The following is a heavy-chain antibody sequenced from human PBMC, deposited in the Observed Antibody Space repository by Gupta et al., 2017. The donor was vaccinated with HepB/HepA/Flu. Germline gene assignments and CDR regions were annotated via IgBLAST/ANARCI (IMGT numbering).Heavy chain of an antibody. Sequence: QVQLVESGGGVVQPGRSLRLFCAASGFTFSSYGMHWVRQAPGKGLEWVAVISYDGSNKYYADSVKGRFTISRDNSKNTLYLQMNSLRAEDTAVYYCAKGTYYDFWSGSDDAFDIWGQGTMVTVSS. CDR3: AKGTYYDFWSGSDDAFDI. D-gene: IGHD3-3*01. CDR2: ISYDGSNK. J-gene: IGHJ3*02. V-gene: IGHV3-30*18. CDR1: GFTFSSYG.